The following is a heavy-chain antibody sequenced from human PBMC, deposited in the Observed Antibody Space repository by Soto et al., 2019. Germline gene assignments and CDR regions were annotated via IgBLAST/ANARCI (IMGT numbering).Heavy chain of an antibody. CDR3: AKDGYGSGSYGNVDY. V-gene: IGHV3-9*01. J-gene: IGHJ4*02. CDR2: ISWNSGSI. D-gene: IGHD3-10*01. Sequence: ESGGGLVQPGRSLRLSCAASGFTFDDYAMHWVRQAPGKGLEWVSGISWNSGSIGYADSVKGRFTISRDNAKNSLYLQMNSLRAEDTALYYCAKDGYGSGSYGNVDYWGQGTLVTVSS. CDR1: GFTFDDYA.